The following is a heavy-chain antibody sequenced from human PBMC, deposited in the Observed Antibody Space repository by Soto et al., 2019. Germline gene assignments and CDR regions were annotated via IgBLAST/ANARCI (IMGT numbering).Heavy chain of an antibody. Sequence: GGSLRLSCAASGFTFSSYWMSWVRQAPGKGLEWVANIKQDGSEKYYVDSVKDRFTISRDNAKNSLYLQMNSLRAEDTAVYYCARDSEYSGSYGYYFDYWGQGTLVTVSS. CDR2: IKQDGSEK. D-gene: IGHD1-26*01. CDR3: ARDSEYSGSYGYYFDY. V-gene: IGHV3-7*01. J-gene: IGHJ4*02. CDR1: GFTFSSYW.